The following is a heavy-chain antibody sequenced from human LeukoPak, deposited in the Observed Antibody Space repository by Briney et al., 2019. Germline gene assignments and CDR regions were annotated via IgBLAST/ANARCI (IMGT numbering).Heavy chain of an antibody. D-gene: IGHD6-6*01. CDR3: ARDHEVSSSSFDY. J-gene: IGHJ4*02. CDR1: RGSVNSNSYY. CDR2: INYSGNT. Sequence: PSETLSLTCTVSRGSVNSNSYYWGWIRQPPGKGLEWIGTINYSGNTYYNPSLESRVTISVDTSKNQFSLKLTSVAAADTAVYYCARDHEVSSSSFDYWGQGTLVTVSS. V-gene: IGHV4-39*07.